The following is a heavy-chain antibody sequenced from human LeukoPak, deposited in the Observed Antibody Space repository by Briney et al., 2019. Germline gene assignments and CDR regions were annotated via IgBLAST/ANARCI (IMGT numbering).Heavy chain of an antibody. CDR1: GLSFGGYY. D-gene: IGHD2-15*01. Sequence: SETLSLTCAGYGLSFGGYYWTWIRQSPAKGLEWIGEINNLGSTSYNPSLSSRVLMSLDTSKNQFSLRLSSVTAADTAVYYCARGGGGPRLGNWGQGTLVTVS. J-gene: IGHJ4*02. CDR3: ARGGGGPRLGN. V-gene: IGHV4-34*01. CDR2: INNLGST.